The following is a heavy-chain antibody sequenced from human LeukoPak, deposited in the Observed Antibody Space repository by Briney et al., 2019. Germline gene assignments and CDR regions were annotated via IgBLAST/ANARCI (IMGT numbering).Heavy chain of an antibody. J-gene: IGHJ4*02. V-gene: IGHV3-74*01. CDR1: GFTFMTYW. Sequence: PGGSLRLSCAASGFTFMTYWMHWVRHAPGKGLVWVSRINSDGTSTTYADSVKGRFTISRDNAKNTLYLQMNTLRADDSAMYYCARDTGYSNYDYWGQGTLVTVSS. D-gene: IGHD4-4*01. CDR3: ARDTGYSNYDY. CDR2: INSDGTST.